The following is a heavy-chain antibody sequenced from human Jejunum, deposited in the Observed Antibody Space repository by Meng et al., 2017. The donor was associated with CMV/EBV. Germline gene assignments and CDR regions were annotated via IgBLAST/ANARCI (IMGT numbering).Heavy chain of an antibody. D-gene: IGHD2-21*01. CDR1: GDSVSRNSGT. Sequence: ISGDSVSRNSGTWNWIWQSPSRGLEWLGKTYYRSTWYSEYAVSVRSRITINADTSKNQFSLQLNSVTPEDAAVYYCARSYAYAFDSWGQGTLVTVSS. CDR3: ARSYAYAFDS. CDR2: TYYRSTWYS. V-gene: IGHV6-1*01. J-gene: IGHJ5*01.